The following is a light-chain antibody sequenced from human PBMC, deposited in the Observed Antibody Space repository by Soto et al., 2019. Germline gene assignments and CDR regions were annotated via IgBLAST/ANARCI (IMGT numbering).Light chain of an antibody. CDR3: QHRSNLPPSIT. Sequence: EIVLTQSPATLSLSPGERATLSCRASQSVSRYLAWYQQKPGQAPRLLIYDASNRAAGIPARFSGSGSGTDFTLTISRLEPEDVAVYYCQHRSNLPPSITVGEGTRLEIK. J-gene: IGKJ5*01. V-gene: IGKV3-11*01. CDR2: DAS. CDR1: QSVSRY.